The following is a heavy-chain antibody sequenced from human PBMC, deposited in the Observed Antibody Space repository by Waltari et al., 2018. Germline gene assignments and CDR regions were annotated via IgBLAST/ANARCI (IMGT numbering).Heavy chain of an antibody. D-gene: IGHD3-10*01. Sequence: QVQLQQWGAGLLKPSETLSLTCAVYGGSFSGYYWSWIRQPPGKGLEWIGEINHSGSTNYIPSLNKRVTISVDTSKNQFSLKLSSVTAADTAVYYCARGLFVGGVDYWGQGTLVTVSS. V-gene: IGHV4-34*01. J-gene: IGHJ4*02. CDR1: GGSFSGYY. CDR2: INHSGST. CDR3: ARGLFVGGVDY.